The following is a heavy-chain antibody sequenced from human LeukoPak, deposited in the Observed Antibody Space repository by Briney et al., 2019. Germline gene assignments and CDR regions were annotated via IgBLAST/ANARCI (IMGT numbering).Heavy chain of an antibody. V-gene: IGHV3-30*02. CDR1: GFTFSSYG. Sequence: GGSLRLSCAASGFTFSSYGMHWVRQAPGKGLGWVAFIRYDGSNKYYADSVKGRFTISRDNSKNTLYLQMNSLRAEDTAVYYCAKDRGYYYYYMDVWGKGTTVTVSS. D-gene: IGHD3-10*01. CDR3: AKDRGYYYYYMDV. CDR2: IRYDGSNK. J-gene: IGHJ6*03.